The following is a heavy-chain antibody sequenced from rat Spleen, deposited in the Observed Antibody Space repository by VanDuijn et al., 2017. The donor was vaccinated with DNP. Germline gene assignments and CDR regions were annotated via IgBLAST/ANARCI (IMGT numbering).Heavy chain of an antibody. CDR1: AYSITSNY. CDR2: ISYSGST. J-gene: IGHJ2*01. V-gene: IGHV3-1*01. CDR3: ARYGSGTYMTYYFDY. D-gene: IGHD1-2*01. Sequence: EVQLQESGPGLVKPSQSLSLTCSVTAYSITSNYWGWIRKFPGNKMEWMGYISYSGSTSYNPSLKSRMSISRDTSKNQFFLQLNSVTTEDTATYYCARYGSGTYMTYYFDYWGQGVMVPVSS.